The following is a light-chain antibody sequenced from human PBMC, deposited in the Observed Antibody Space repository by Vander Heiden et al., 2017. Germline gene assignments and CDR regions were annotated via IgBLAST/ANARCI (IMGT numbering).Light chain of an antibody. CDR1: QSLLYSNGYNY. CDR3: MQALQTPRT. CDR2: LGS. J-gene: IGKJ2*01. Sequence: DIAMTQSPLSLTVTPGEPASISCRSSQSLLYSNGYNYLDWYLQKPGQSPQLLIYLGSNRASGVPDRFSGSGSGTDFTLKISRVEAEDVGVYYCMQALQTPRTFGQGTKLEIK. V-gene: IGKV2-28*01.